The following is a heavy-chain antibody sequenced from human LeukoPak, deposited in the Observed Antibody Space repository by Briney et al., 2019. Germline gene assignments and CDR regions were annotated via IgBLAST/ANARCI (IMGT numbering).Heavy chain of an antibody. D-gene: IGHD6-13*01. CDR2: INPNSGGT. J-gene: IGHJ4*02. CDR3: ARGGAAGSPFDY. Sequence: SVKVSCKASGYTFTDYYLHRVRQAPGQGLQWMGWINPNSGGTSYAQKFQGRVTMTRDMSTSTVYMELSSLRSEDTAVYYCARGGAAGSPFDYWGQGTLVTVSS. CDR1: GYTFTDYY. V-gene: IGHV1-2*02.